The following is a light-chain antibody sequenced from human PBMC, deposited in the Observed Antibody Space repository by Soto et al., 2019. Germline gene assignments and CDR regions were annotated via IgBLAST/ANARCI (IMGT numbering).Light chain of an antibody. CDR2: DAS. V-gene: IGKV1-5*01. Sequence: DIQMTQSPSTLSASVGDRVTITCRASQSISSWLAWYQQKPGKAPKLLIYDASSLESGVPSRFSGSGSGTECALTIRRRASEDFAVFNGQERSNWNTFGQGTRVEIK. CDR3: QERSNWNT. CDR1: QSISSW. J-gene: IGKJ5*01.